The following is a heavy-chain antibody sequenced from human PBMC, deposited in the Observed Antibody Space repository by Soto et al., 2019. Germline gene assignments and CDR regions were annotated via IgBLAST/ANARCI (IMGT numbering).Heavy chain of an antibody. CDR3: TRDPRSLDR. J-gene: IGHJ5*02. Sequence: QVQLVESGGGLVKPGGCLRLSCVASGFTFSDFYMTWIRQAPGKRLEWVSFIGKRGDDIAYADSVKGRFTISRDNAKNSVYLQMNSLREDDTATYYCTRDPRSLDRWGQGTLVTVSS. CDR1: GFTFSDFY. V-gene: IGHV3-11*01. CDR2: IGKRGDDI.